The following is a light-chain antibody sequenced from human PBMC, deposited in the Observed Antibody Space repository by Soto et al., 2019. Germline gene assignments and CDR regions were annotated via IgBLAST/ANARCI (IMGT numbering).Light chain of an antibody. Sequence: QSVLTQPPSVSGAPGQRVTISCTGSSPNIGAGYGVHWYQQLPGTAPKLLIYGNSNRPSGVPDRFSGSKSGTSASLAITGLRAEDEADYYCQSYDSSLSGWVFGGGTKLIVL. V-gene: IGLV1-40*01. CDR1: SPNIGAGYG. CDR3: QSYDSSLSGWV. CDR2: GNS. J-gene: IGLJ3*02.